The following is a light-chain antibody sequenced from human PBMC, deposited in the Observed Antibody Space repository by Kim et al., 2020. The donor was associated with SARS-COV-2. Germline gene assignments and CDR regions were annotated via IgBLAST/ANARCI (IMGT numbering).Light chain of an antibody. CDR2: DVT. J-gene: IGLJ1*01. CDR3: CSYAGSPPYV. CDR1: SSDVGGYNY. Sequence: QSVLTQPRSVSGSPGQSVTISCTGTSSDVGGYNYVSWYQQHPGKAPKLMIYDVTERPSGVPDRFSASKSGNTASLTISGLQAEDVADYYCCSYAGSPPYVFGTGTKVTVL. V-gene: IGLV2-11*01.